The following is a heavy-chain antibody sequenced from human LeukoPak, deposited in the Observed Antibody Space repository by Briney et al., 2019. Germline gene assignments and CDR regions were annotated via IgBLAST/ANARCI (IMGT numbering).Heavy chain of an antibody. V-gene: IGHV4-38-2*02. CDR2: VYGSGST. J-gene: IGHJ6*03. CDR3: ARGPFGSGNYYHYYYMDV. D-gene: IGHD3-10*01. CDR1: GYSISNGHY. Sequence: PSEPLPLTCSVSGYSISNGHYWGWIRQPPGKGLEWIGSVYGSGSTYYNTSLKSRVTISVDTSKNQFSLSLNYVTVADTAVYFCARGPFGSGNYYHYYYMDVWGKGTTVTVSS.